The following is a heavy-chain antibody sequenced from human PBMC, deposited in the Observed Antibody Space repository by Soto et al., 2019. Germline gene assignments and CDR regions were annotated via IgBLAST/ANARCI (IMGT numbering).Heavy chain of an antibody. CDR2: ISGSGGST. CDR3: AKDRYCSGGSCRDGFDY. V-gene: IGHV3-23*01. CDR1: GITFSSYA. D-gene: IGHD2-15*01. Sequence: GSLRLSCAASGITFSSYAMTWVRQTPGKGLEWVSAISGSGGSTYYADSVKGRFTISRDNSKNTLYLQMNSLRAEDTAVYYCAKDRYCSGGSCRDGFDYWGQGTLVTVSS. J-gene: IGHJ4*02.